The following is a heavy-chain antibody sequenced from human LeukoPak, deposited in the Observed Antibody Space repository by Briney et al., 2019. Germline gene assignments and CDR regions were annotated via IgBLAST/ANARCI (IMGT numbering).Heavy chain of an antibody. J-gene: IGHJ4*02. CDR3: ARDPGDFWSGYHDY. CDR1: GFTFSRYS. D-gene: IGHD3-3*01. CDR2: ISSSSSYI. Sequence: GGSLRLSCAASGFTFSRYSMNRVRQAPGKGLEWVSSISSSSSYIYYADSVKGRFTISRDNAKNSLYLQMNSLRAEDTAVYYCARDPGDFWSGYHDYWGQGTLVTVSS. V-gene: IGHV3-21*01.